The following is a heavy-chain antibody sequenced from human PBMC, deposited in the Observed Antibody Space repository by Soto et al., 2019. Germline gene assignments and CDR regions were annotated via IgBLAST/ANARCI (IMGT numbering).Heavy chain of an antibody. V-gene: IGHV1-46*01. CDR3: ARANILWFGESPSPDFYY. J-gene: IGHJ4*02. D-gene: IGHD3-10*01. Sequence: ASVKVSCKASGYTFTSYYMHWVRQAPGQGLEWMGMINPSVGTTNYAQKFQGRVTITADESTSTAYMELSSLRSEDTAVYYCARANILWFGESPSPDFYYWGQGTLVTVSS. CDR2: INPSVGTT. CDR1: GYTFTSYY.